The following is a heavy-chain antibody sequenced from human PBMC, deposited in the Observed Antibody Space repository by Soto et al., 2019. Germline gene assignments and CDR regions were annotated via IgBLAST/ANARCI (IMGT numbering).Heavy chain of an antibody. CDR2: ISGSGGNT. CDR1: GFTFSSYA. J-gene: IGHJ4*02. V-gene: IGHV3-23*01. Sequence: EVQLLESGGTLVQPGGSLRLSCVASGFTFSSYAMSWVRQAPGKGLEWVSAISGSGGNTYYADSVKGRFTISRDNSKNTLYLQMTSLRAEDTAVYYCAKGFIVGATTPEFDYWGQGTLVTVSS. D-gene: IGHD1-26*01. CDR3: AKGFIVGATTPEFDY.